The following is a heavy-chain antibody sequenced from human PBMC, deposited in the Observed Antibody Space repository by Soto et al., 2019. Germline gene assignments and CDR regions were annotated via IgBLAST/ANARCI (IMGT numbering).Heavy chain of an antibody. V-gene: IGHV3-30-3*01. D-gene: IGHD3-22*01. J-gene: IGHJ4*02. CDR1: GFTFSSYA. CDR2: ISYDGSNK. Sequence: PGGSLRLSCAASGFTFSSYAMHWVRQAPGKGLEWVAVISYDGSNKYYADSVKGRFTISRDNSKNTLYLQMNSLRAEDTAVYYCASDFEYYYDRSGFYWGQGTLVTVSS. CDR3: ASDFEYYYDRSGFY.